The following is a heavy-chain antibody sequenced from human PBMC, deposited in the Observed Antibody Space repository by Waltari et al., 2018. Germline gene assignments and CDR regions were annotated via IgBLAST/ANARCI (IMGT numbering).Heavy chain of an antibody. CDR3: ARPSRMGTTSNDAYDI. J-gene: IGHJ3*02. Sequence: QVRLVESGGNVVQPGESLRLSCVASGFTFSNYGMHWVRQAPGKGLQWRACIRHDGANEDYGRFSISRDNAENTVYLHMSSLRLEDTAIYYCARPSRMGTTSNDAYDIWGQGTMVTVSS. CDR1: GFTFSNYG. D-gene: IGHD5-12*01. CDR2: IRHDGANE. V-gene: IGHV3-30*02.